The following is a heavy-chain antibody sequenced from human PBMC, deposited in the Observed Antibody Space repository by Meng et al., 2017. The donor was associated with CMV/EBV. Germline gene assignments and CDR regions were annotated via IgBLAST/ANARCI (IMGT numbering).Heavy chain of an antibody. Sequence: SGFTFSSDAMHWVHQAPGKGLEWVAVISYDGSNKYYADSVKGRFTISRDNSKNTLYLQMNSLRAEDTAVYYCARWGVIAVAGTDDYWGQGTLVTVSS. V-gene: IGHV3-30*04. CDR3: ARWGVIAVAGTDDY. J-gene: IGHJ4*02. D-gene: IGHD6-19*01. CDR2: ISYDGSNK. CDR1: GFTFSSDA.